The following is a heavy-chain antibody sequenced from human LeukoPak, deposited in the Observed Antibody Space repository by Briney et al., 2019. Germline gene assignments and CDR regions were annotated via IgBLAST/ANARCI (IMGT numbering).Heavy chain of an antibody. CDR1: EYTFTGYY. D-gene: IGHD5-18*01. V-gene: IGHV1-2*02. Sequence: ASVKVSCKASEYTFTGYYLHWVRQAPGQGLEWMGSINPSSGGTNYAQKFRGRVTMTRDTSISTAYMELSSLRSDDTAVYYCARDGDSVMVEFDFWGQGTLVTVSS. J-gene: IGHJ4*02. CDR2: INPSSGGT. CDR3: ARDGDSVMVEFDF.